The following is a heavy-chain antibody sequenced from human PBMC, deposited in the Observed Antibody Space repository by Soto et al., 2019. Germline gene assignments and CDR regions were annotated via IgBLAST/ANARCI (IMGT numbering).Heavy chain of an antibody. Sequence: QVQLQESGPGLVKPSGTLSLICDVSGGSIHSSYWWSWVRQPPGRRLEWIGEIFHLGGATYNPSFESRVTISVDKAKNQFYLKLTSATAADSAIYFCARSFDYWGPGILVTVSS. V-gene: IGHV4-4*02. CDR3: ARSFDY. CDR2: IFHLGGA. CDR1: GGSIHSSYW. J-gene: IGHJ4*02.